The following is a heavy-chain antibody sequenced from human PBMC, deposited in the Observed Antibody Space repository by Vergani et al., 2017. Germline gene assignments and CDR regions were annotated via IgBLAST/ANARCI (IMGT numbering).Heavy chain of an antibody. CDR1: GFTFSSYS. V-gene: IGHV3-21*01. CDR2: ISSSSSYI. J-gene: IGHJ6*03. CDR3: AREGGIRFLEKVGYYYMDV. Sequence: EVQLVESGGGLVKPGGSLRLSCAASGFTFSSYSMNWVRQATGKGLEWVSSISSSSSYIYYADSVKGRFTISRDNAKNSLYLQMNGLRAEDTAVYYCAREGGIRFLEKVGYYYMDVWGKGTTVTVSS. D-gene: IGHD3-3*01.